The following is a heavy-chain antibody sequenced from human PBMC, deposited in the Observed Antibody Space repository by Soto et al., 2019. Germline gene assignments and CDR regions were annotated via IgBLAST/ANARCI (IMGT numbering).Heavy chain of an antibody. J-gene: IGHJ4*01. CDR3: PRSRISTIAD. CDR2: IYYSGST. D-gene: IGHD2-15*01. Sequence: PSETLSLTCTVSGRSISSGGYDWSWIRQHPGKGLEWIGYIYYSGSTYYNPSLKSRVTISVDTSKNQFSLKLSSVTAADPAMQYPPRSRISTIADCGHGTRETVSS. V-gene: IGHV4-31*03. CDR1: GRSISSGGYD.